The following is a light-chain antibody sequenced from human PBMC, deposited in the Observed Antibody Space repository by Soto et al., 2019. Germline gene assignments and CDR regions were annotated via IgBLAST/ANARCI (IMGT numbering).Light chain of an antibody. V-gene: IGKV3-11*01. Sequence: EVVLTQSPATLSLSPGERATLSCRASENVRTFVDWYQQKPGQAPRLLMFGASNRATGIPARFSGSGSGTDFTLTISSLQPEDVAVYYCQQHLDFLVTFGGGTEVDIK. CDR3: QQHLDFLVT. CDR2: GAS. CDR1: ENVRTF. J-gene: IGKJ4*01.